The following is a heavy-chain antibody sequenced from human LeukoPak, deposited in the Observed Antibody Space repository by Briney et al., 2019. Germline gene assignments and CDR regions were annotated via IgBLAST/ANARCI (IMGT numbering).Heavy chain of an antibody. D-gene: IGHD3-10*01. Sequence: GGSLRLSCAASGFTFSNDNMNWVRQAPGKGLEWLSYIDRDSSTTYYADSVKGRFTISRDNAKNSVYLQMNSLRAEDTAVYYCARDLGVIRGVFTLDYWGQGTLVTVSS. CDR2: IDRDSSTT. J-gene: IGHJ4*02. V-gene: IGHV3-48*04. CDR1: GFTFSNDN. CDR3: ARDLGVIRGVFTLDY.